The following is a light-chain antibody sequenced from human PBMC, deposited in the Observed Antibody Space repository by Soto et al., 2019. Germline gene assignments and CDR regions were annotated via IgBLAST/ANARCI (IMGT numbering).Light chain of an antibody. CDR2: GNS. CDR3: QSYDSSLSGWV. CDR1: SSNIGAGYD. V-gene: IGLV1-40*01. Sequence: QSVLTQPPSVSGAPGQRVTISRTGSSSNIGAGYDVHWYLQLPGTAPKLLIYGNSNRRSGVPDRFSGSKSGTSAPLAITGLQAEDEADYYCQSYDSSLSGWVFGGGTKLTVL. J-gene: IGLJ3*02.